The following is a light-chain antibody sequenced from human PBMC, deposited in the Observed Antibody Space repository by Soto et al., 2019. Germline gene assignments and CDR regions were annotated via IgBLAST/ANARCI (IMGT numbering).Light chain of an antibody. CDR2: ANN. V-gene: IGLV1-40*01. CDR1: SSNIGAGYN. CDR3: QSYDSSLSGSVV. J-gene: IGLJ2*01. Sequence: QSVLTQPPSVSGAPGQRVTISCTGSSSNIGAGYNVHWYQQLPGTAPKLLIHANNNRPSGVPDRFSGSKSGTSASLAITGLQAEDDADYYCQSYDSSLSGSVVFGGGTKLTVL.